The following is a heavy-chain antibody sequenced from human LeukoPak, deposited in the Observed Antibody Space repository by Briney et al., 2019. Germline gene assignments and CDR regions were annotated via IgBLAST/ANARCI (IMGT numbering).Heavy chain of an antibody. D-gene: IGHD4-11*01. CDR1: GGSISSSSHY. Sequence: SETLSLTCTVSGGSISSSSHYWGWIRQPPGKGLEWIGSIYYSGSTYYNPSLKSRVTISVDTSKNQFSLKLSSVTAADTAVYYCARAKDYSNYDGPLHFDYWGQGTLVTVSS. J-gene: IGHJ4*02. V-gene: IGHV4-39*01. CDR2: IYYSGST. CDR3: ARAKDYSNYDGPLHFDY.